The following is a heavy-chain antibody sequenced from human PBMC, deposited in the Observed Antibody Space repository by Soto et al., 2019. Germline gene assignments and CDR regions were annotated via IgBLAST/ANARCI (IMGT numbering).Heavy chain of an antibody. V-gene: IGHV1-46*03. CDR2: INPSGGST. D-gene: IGHD2-15*01. CDR3: ARGSSCWLAYYYYGMDV. CDR1: GYTFTSYY. Sequence: ASVKVSCKAFGYTFTSYYMHWVRQAPGQGLEWMGIINPSGGSTSYAQKFQGRVTMTRDTSTSTVYMELGSLRSEDRAVYYCARGSSCWLAYYYYGMDVWGQGTTVTVSS. J-gene: IGHJ6*02.